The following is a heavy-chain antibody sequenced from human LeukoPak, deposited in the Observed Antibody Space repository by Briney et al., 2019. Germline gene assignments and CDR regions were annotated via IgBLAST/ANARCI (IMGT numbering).Heavy chain of an antibody. CDR3: ARDTPDYYDSSGSGLDY. J-gene: IGHJ4*02. D-gene: IGHD3-22*01. V-gene: IGHV3-11*01. CDR1: GFTFSDYY. CDR2: ISSSGSTI. Sequence: PGGFLRLSCAASGFTFSDYYMSWIRQAPGKGLEWVSYISSSGSTIYYADSVKGRFTISRDNAKNSLYLQMNSLRAEDTAVYYCARDTPDYYDSSGSGLDYWGQGTLVTVSS.